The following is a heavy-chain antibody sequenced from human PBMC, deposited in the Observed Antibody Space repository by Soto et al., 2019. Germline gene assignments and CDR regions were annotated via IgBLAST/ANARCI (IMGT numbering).Heavy chain of an antibody. D-gene: IGHD2-15*01. J-gene: IGHJ6*02. CDR1: GLTFDEHA. Sequence: EVQLVESGGGLVQPGRSLRLSCVVSGLTFDEHAMHWVRQGPGKGLEWVSGIFWSGGSVGYADSVKGRFTVSRDKAMNSLYLPMDSLRAEDTALYYCARDRTLGAAAVWGQGTTVTVSS. V-gene: IGHV3-9*01. CDR3: ARDRTLGAAAV. CDR2: IFWSGGSV.